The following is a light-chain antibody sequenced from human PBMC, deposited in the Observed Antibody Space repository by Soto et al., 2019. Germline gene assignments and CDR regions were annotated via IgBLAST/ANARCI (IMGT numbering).Light chain of an antibody. Sequence: QSALTQPASVSGSPGQSIPISCTGTSSDVGSYNLVSWYQQHPGKAPKLMIYEVSKRPSGVSNRFSGSKSGNTASLTISGLQAEDGADYYCCSYAGSSTFVVFGGGTKQTV. CDR3: CSYAGSSTFVV. J-gene: IGLJ2*01. CDR2: EVS. V-gene: IGLV2-23*02. CDR1: SSDVGSYNL.